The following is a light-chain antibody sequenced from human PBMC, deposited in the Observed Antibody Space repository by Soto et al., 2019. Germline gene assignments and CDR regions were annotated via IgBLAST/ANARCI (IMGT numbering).Light chain of an antibody. CDR3: QQYKNWPPWT. Sequence: EIVMTQSPATLSVSPGERVTLSCRASQSVNNNLAWYQHKPGQAPTLLIYGASTRATGIPARFSGSGSGTEFTLTSSSLQSEDFAAYFCQQYKNWPPWTFGQGTKVEVK. J-gene: IGKJ1*01. CDR1: QSVNNN. V-gene: IGKV3-15*01. CDR2: GAS.